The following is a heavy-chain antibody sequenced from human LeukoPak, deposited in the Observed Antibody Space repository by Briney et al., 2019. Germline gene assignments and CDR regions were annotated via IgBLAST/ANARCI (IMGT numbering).Heavy chain of an antibody. J-gene: IGHJ4*02. Sequence: PGGSLRLSCAASGFTFSDYSMNWVRQAPGKGLEWVSAISSSSSYIYYADSVKGRFTISRDNAKNSLYLQMNSLRAEDTAVYYCAKDGFFDYWGQGTLVTVSS. CDR3: AKDGFFDY. V-gene: IGHV3-21*04. CDR2: ISSSSSYI. CDR1: GFTFSDYS.